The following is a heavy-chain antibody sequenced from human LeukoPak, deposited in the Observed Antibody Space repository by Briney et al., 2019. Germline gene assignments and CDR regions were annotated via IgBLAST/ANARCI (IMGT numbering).Heavy chain of an antibody. J-gene: IGHJ4*02. CDR2: IYSGGYSGGGP. Sequence: GGSLRLSCAVSGFIVSSNHMNWVRQAPGKGLEWVSVIYSGGYSGGGPFYADSVKGRFTTSSDSSKHTLFLQMNSLRAEDTAVYYCARDVYGDGYNSFDYWALGILATVSS. D-gene: IGHD5-24*01. V-gene: IGHV3-66*01. CDR1: GFIVSSNH. CDR3: ARDVYGDGYNSFDY.